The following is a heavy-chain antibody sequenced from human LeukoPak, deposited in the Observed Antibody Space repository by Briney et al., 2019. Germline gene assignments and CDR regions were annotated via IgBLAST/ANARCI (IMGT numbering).Heavy chain of an antibody. CDR1: GGSISSSSCY. J-gene: IGHJ3*02. V-gene: IGHV4-39*07. CDR3: ARVADYYDSSGYYYHDAFDI. D-gene: IGHD3-22*01. CDR2: IYHSGSI. Sequence: SETLSLTCTVSGGSISSSSCYWGWIRQPPGKGLEWIGSIYHSGSIYYNSSLKSRVTISVDTSKNQFSLKLSSVTAADTAVYYCARVADYYDSSGYYYHDAFDIWGQGTMVTVSS.